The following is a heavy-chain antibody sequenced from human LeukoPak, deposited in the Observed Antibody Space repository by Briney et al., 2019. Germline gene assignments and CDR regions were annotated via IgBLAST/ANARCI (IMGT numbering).Heavy chain of an antibody. D-gene: IGHD6-13*01. CDR3: TREKAAGGIQFDY. V-gene: IGHV3-74*01. J-gene: IGHJ4*02. Sequence: GSLRLSCAASGFTFNTYWMHWVRQAPGKGLVWVSRIDSYGTSTTYADSVKGRFTISRDNAKNTLYLQMNSLRAEDTAVYYCTREKAAGGIQFDYWGQGTLVTVSS. CDR1: GFTFNTYW. CDR2: IDSYGTST.